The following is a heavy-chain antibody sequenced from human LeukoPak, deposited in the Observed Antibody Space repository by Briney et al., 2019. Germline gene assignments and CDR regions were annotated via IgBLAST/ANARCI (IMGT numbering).Heavy chain of an antibody. CDR1: GDSVSSNSAA. CDR2: TYYRSKWYN. Sequence: SQTLSLTCAISGDSVSSNSAAWNWIRQSPSRGLEWLGRTYYRSKWYNDYAVSVKSRITINPDTSKNQFSLQLNSVTPEDTAVYYCARDRVAVAGGRSSGRFDYWGQGTLVTVSS. CDR3: ARDRVAVAGGRSSGRFDY. V-gene: IGHV6-1*01. D-gene: IGHD6-19*01. J-gene: IGHJ4*02.